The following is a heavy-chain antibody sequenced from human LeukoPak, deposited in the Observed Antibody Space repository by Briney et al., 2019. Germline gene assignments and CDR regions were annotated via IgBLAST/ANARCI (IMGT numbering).Heavy chain of an antibody. D-gene: IGHD6-19*01. CDR1: GLTFSSYG. CDR3: ARVAVAGTNYYYYYYMDV. J-gene: IGHJ6*03. CDR2: ITGNGGDT. Sequence: GGSLRLSCAGSGLTFSSYGMTWVRQAPGKGLEWVAAITGNGGDTRYAHSVKGRFTISRDNAKNSLYLQMNSLRAEDTAVYYCARVAVAGTNYYYYYYMDVWGKGTTVTVSS. V-gene: IGHV3-23*01.